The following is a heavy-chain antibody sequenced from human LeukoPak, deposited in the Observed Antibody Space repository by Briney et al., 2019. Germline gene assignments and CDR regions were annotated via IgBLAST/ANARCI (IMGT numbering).Heavy chain of an antibody. Sequence: SETLSLTCSVSGGSLSSHYWSWIRQPPGKGLELIGHIHDTGSTFYNPSLRGRVTISLDTSNNQFSLKLTSMTAADTAVYYCARFSSGCSTSSCYLTYWGQGSLIAVSS. CDR2: IHDTGST. D-gene: IGHD2-2*01. V-gene: IGHV4-59*11. CDR3: ARFSSGCSTSSCYLTY. CDR1: GGSLSSHY. J-gene: IGHJ4*02.